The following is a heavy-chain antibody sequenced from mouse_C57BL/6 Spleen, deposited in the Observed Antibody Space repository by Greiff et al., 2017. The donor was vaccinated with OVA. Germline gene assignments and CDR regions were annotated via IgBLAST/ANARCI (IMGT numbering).Heavy chain of an antibody. Sequence: EVKVEESGGGLVQPKGSLKLSCAASGFSFNTYAMNWVRQAPGKGLEWVARIRSKSNNYATYYADSVKDRFTISRDDSESMLYLQMNNLKTEDTAMYYCVRHGYYYFDYWGQGTTLTVSS. CDR1: GFSFNTYA. CDR2: IRSKSNNYAT. CDR3: VRHGYYYFDY. V-gene: IGHV10-1*01. D-gene: IGHD2-10*02. J-gene: IGHJ2*01.